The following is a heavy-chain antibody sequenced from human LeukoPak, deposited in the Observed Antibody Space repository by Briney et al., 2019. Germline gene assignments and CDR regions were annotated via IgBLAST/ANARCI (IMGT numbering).Heavy chain of an antibody. D-gene: IGHD1-7*01. CDR1: GFTFSRYT. J-gene: IGHJ5*02. Sequence: GGSLRLSCAASGFTFSRYTMNWVRQTPGKGLEWVSSISSENTYIYYADSVKGRFTISRDNAKNSTYLQMNSLRAEDTAVYYCARGATDTTRWFDPWGQGTLVTVSS. CDR3: ARGATDTTRWFDP. V-gene: IGHV3-21*01. CDR2: ISSENTYI.